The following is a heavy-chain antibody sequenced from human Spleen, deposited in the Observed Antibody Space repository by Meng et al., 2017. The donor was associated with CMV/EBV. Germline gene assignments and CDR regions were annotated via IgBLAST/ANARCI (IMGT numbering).Heavy chain of an antibody. Sequence: GSLRLSCTVSGGSISSSSYYWGWIRQPPGKGLEWIGSIYSSGSTYYNPSLKSRVTISVDTSKNQFSLKLSSVTAADTAVYYCARLFLNGYNYDYWGQGTLVTVSS. J-gene: IGHJ4*02. D-gene: IGHD5-24*01. CDR1: GGSISSSSYY. CDR2: IYSSGST. CDR3: ARLFLNGYNYDY. V-gene: IGHV4-39*01.